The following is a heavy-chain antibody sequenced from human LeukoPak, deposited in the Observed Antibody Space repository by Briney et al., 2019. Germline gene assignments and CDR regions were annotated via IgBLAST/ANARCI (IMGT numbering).Heavy chain of an antibody. CDR1: GFTFSSYS. V-gene: IGHV3-21*01. Sequence: GGSLRLSCAASGFTFSSYSMNWVRQAPGKGLEWVAAISSSSRDIFYADSVKGRFSISRDNTHNSLSLRMNSLGAEDTAVYYCVREAAATLFDYWGQGTLVTVSS. CDR2: ISSSSRDI. CDR3: VREAAATLFDY. D-gene: IGHD1-26*01. J-gene: IGHJ4*02.